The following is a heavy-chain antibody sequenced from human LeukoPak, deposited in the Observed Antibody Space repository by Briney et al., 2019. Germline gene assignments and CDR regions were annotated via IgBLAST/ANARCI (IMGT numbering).Heavy chain of an antibody. Sequence: GGSLRLSCTASGFTFSNYWMNWVRQAPGKGLEWVANIKQDGSAKYYVDSVKGRLTISRDNAKSLLYLQMNSLRAEDAAVYYCAGGQGFLIDYWGQGTLVTVSS. V-gene: IGHV3-7*01. CDR3: AGGQGFLIDY. CDR1: GFTFSNYW. CDR2: IKQDGSAK. D-gene: IGHD3-3*01. J-gene: IGHJ4*02.